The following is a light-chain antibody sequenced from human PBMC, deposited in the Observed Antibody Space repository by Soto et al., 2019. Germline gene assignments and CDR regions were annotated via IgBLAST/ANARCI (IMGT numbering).Light chain of an antibody. CDR1: QSVLYSSNSKNY. J-gene: IGKJ4*01. V-gene: IGKV4-1*01. Sequence: IVMTQSPDSLAVSLGERATINCKSSQSVLYSSNSKNYLAWYQQKPGQPPKLLIYWASTRESGVPDRFSGSGSVTDFTLTISSLQAEDVAVYYCQQYYSTPLTFGGGTKVEIK. CDR2: WAS. CDR3: QQYYSTPLT.